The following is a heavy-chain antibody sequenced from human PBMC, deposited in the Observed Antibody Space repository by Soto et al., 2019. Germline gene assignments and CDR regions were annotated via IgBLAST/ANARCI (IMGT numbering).Heavy chain of an antibody. CDR2: ISAYNGNT. Sequence: QVQLVQSGAEVKKPGASVKVSCKASGYTFTSYGISWVRQAPGQGLAWMGWISAYNGNTNYAQKYQGRVIMTTDTSTSTADMELRSLRSDDTAVYYCASGGFESYCSGGSCPCLYGGQGTLVTVSS. CDR3: ASGGFESYCSGGSCPCLY. V-gene: IGHV1-18*01. CDR1: GYTFTSYG. J-gene: IGHJ4*02. D-gene: IGHD2-15*01.